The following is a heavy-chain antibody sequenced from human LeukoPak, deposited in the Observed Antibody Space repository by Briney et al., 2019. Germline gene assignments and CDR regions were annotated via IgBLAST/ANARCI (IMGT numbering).Heavy chain of an antibody. CDR3: ARAVPDCSSTSCYSV. CDR2: INHSGST. J-gene: IGHJ4*02. V-gene: IGHV4-34*01. D-gene: IGHD2-2*01. CDR1: GGSISGYY. Sequence: SETLSLTCAVYGGSISGYYWSWIRQPPGKGLEWIGEINHSGSTNYNPSLKSRVTISVDTSKNQFSLKLSSVTAADTAVYYCARAVPDCSSTSCYSVWGQGTLVTVSS.